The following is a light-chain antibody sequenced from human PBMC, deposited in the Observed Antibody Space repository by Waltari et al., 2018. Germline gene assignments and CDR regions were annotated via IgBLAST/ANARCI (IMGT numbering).Light chain of an antibody. CDR1: SSDVGGYKY. Sequence: QSALTQPASVSGSPGQSLTISCTGTSSDVGGYKYVFWYQQHPGKAPKLMIYDVSNRPSGVSNRFSGSKSGNTASLTISGLQAEDEADYYCSSYTSSNTLGFGTGTKVTVL. CDR3: SSYTSSNTLG. J-gene: IGLJ1*01. CDR2: DVS. V-gene: IGLV2-14*03.